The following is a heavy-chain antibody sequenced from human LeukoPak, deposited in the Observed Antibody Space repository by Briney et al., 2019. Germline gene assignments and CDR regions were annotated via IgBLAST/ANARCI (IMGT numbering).Heavy chain of an antibody. J-gene: IGHJ4*02. Sequence: PGGSLRLSCAASGFTFSSYGMHWVRQAPGKGLEWVAFIRYDGSNKYYADSVKGRSTISRDNSKNTLYLQMNSLRAEDTAVYYCAKGSKTYYYDSSGYSDWGQGTLVTVSS. CDR2: IRYDGSNK. V-gene: IGHV3-30*02. CDR1: GFTFSSYG. CDR3: AKGSKTYYYDSSGYSD. D-gene: IGHD3-22*01.